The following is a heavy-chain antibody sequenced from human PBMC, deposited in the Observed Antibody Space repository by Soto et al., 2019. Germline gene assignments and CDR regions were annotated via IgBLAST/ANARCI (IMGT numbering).Heavy chain of an antibody. D-gene: IGHD4-17*01. CDR1: GDSISKYY. CDR2: IHSTRSP. V-gene: IGHV4-4*07. J-gene: IGHJ5*02. CDR3: ARSPAYSDYANLDT. Sequence: SETLSLTCTVSGDSISKYYWNWIRQPAGKGLEWIGRIHSTRSPNYNPSLKSRVTMSVDTSKNQFSLKLNLTSVTAADTAVYYCARSPAYSDYANLDTWGQGTLVTVSS.